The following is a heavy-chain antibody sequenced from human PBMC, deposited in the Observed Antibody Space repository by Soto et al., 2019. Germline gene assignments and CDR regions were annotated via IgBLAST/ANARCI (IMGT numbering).Heavy chain of an antibody. J-gene: IGHJ4*02. Sequence: EVQLVESGGGLIQPGGSLRLSCAASGFTVSSNYMSWVRQAPGKGLEWVSVIYSGGSTYYADSVKGRFTISRDNSKNTLXLQMXSLRXEDTXXXYXXRHITMDPLLVYWGQGTLVTVSS. CDR1: GFTVSSNY. CDR3: XRHITMDPLLVY. V-gene: IGHV3-53*01. D-gene: IGHD3-10*01. CDR2: IYSGGST.